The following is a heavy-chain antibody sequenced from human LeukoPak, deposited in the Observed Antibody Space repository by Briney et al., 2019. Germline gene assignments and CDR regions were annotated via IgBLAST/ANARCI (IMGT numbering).Heavy chain of an antibody. CDR2: ISGSGGST. D-gene: IGHD5-18*01. CDR3: AREFHTAMEEGLDY. J-gene: IGHJ4*02. CDR1: GFTFSSYG. V-gene: IGHV3-23*01. Sequence: GGTLRLSCAASGFTFSSYGMSRVRQAPGKGLEWVSAISGSGGSTYYADSVKGRFTISRDNAKNSLYLQMNSLRAEDTAVYYCAREFHTAMEEGLDYWGQGTLVTVSS.